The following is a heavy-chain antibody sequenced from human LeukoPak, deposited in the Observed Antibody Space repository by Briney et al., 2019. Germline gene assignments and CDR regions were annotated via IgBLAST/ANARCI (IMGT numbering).Heavy chain of an antibody. J-gene: IGHJ6*02. CDR3: AKAGGDHPVYYYDMDV. CDR1: GFIYSNYA. Sequence: GGSLRLSCGAPGFIYSNYAMSWVRQAPGKGLEWVSGITSSDDTTYYADSVKGRFTISRDNSKNTLYLQMNTLRAEDTAVYYCAKAGGDHPVYYYDMDVWGQGTTVTVSS. V-gene: IGHV3-23*01. CDR2: ITSSDDTT. D-gene: IGHD2-21*01.